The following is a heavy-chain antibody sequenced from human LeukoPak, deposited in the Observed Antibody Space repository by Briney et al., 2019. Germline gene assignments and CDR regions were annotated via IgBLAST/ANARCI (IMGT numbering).Heavy chain of an antibody. J-gene: IGHJ6*03. D-gene: IGHD2-2*01. CDR3: AKSASPGGNYYYMDV. V-gene: IGHV5-51*01. CDR1: GYTFINYW. CDR2: IYPGDPDT. Sequence: GESLKISCKGSGYTFINYWIAWVRQMPGKGLEWMGIIYPGDPDTRYSPSFQGQVTISADKSISTAYLQWSSLKASDSAMYYCAKSASPGGNYYYMDVWGKGTTVTVSS.